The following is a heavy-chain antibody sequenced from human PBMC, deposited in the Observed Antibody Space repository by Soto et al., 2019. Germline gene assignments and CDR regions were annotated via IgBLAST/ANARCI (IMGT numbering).Heavy chain of an antibody. Sequence: SETLSLTCTVSGGSISSYYWSWIRQPPGKGLEWIGYIYYTGTTTYNPSTKSRVTISVDSSKNQFSLNLTSVSAADTAVYYCARLGGFYQSLDSWGQGTLVTVSS. J-gene: IGHJ5*01. CDR3: ARLGGFYQSLDS. V-gene: IGHV4-59*08. CDR2: IYYTGTT. D-gene: IGHD3-22*01. CDR1: GGSISSYY.